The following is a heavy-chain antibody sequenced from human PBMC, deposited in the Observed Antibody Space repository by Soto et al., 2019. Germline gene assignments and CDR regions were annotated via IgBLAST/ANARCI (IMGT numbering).Heavy chain of an antibody. V-gene: IGHV4-34*01. CDR2: INHSGST. Sequence: SETLSLTCAVYGGSFSGYYWSWIRQPPGKGLEWIGEINHSGSTNYNPSLKSRVTISVDTSKNQFSLKLSSVTAADTAVYYCATHPGSGYDLLEGYYYYYMDVWGKGTTVTVSS. J-gene: IGHJ6*03. CDR3: ATHPGSGYDLLEGYYYYYMDV. D-gene: IGHD5-12*01. CDR1: GGSFSGYY.